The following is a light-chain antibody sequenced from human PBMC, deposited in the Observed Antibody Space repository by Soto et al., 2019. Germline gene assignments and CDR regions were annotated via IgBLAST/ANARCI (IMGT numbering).Light chain of an antibody. J-gene: IGKJ5*01. V-gene: IGKV2-28*01. CDR2: LGS. Sequence: DIVMTQSPLSLPVTPGEPASISCRSSQSLLHSNGYNYLDWYLQKPGQSPQLLIYLGSNRASGVPDRFSGSGSGTDFTLKISRVEAEDVGVYYCMEALQTPPTFGQGTRLESK. CDR3: MEALQTPPT. CDR1: QSLLHSNGYNY.